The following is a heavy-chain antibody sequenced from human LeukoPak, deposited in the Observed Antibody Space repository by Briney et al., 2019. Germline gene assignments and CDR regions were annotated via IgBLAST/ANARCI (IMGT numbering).Heavy chain of an antibody. CDR2: INHSGST. CDR3: ARGRGYSYLFGY. Sequence: SETLSLTSAVYGGSFSGYYWSWIRQPPGKGLEWIGEINHSGSTNYNPSLKSRVTISVDTSKNQFSLKLSSVTAADTAVYYCARGRGYSYLFGYWGQGTLVTVSS. CDR1: GGSFSGYY. V-gene: IGHV4-34*01. J-gene: IGHJ4*02. D-gene: IGHD5-18*01.